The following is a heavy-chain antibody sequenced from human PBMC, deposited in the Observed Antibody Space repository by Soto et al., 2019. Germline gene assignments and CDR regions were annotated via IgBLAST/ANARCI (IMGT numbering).Heavy chain of an antibody. CDR1: GGSVSSGSYY. V-gene: IGHV4-61*01. D-gene: IGHD3-3*01. Sequence: SETLSLTCTVSGGSVSSGSYYWSWIRQPPGKGLEWIGYIYYSGSTNYNPSLKSRVTISVDTSKNQFPLKLSSVTAADTAVYYCARGAPITIFGVVMAPDYWGQGTLVTVSS. J-gene: IGHJ4*02. CDR2: IYYSGST. CDR3: ARGAPITIFGVVMAPDY.